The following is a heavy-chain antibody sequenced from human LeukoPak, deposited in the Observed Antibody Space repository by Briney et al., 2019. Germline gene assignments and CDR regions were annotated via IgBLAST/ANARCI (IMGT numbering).Heavy chain of an antibody. CDR2: IYHSGST. CDR3: VRDRSRPNPFFDS. D-gene: IGHD6-13*01. V-gene: IGHV4-30-2*05. Sequence: SQTLSLTCAVSGGSISSGGYSWSWIRQPPGKGLEWIGYIYHSGSTYYNPSLKSRVTMSVDTSKNQFSLKLSSVGAADTAVYYCVRDRSRPNPFFDSWGQGTLVTVSS. CDR1: GGSISSGGYS. J-gene: IGHJ4*02.